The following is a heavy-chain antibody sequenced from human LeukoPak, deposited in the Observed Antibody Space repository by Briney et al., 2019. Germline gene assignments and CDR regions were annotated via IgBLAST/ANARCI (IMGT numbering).Heavy chain of an antibody. Sequence: GGSLRLSCAASGFTFSSYSMNWVRQAPGKGLEWVSHITASGTAMIYADSVKGRFTISRDNAKNSLYLQMNSLRDEDTAVYYCASSGSYRFDYWGQGTLVTVSS. D-gene: IGHD1-26*01. V-gene: IGHV3-48*02. CDR1: GFTFSSYS. J-gene: IGHJ4*02. CDR2: ITASGTAM. CDR3: ASSGSYRFDY.